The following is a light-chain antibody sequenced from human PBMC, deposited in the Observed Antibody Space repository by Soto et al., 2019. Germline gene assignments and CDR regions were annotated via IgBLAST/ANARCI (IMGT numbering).Light chain of an antibody. Sequence: EVLLTHSPVTLSISPGERSTLSCRASQSFRGLLAWYQQKPGQAPRLLIYDAYNRATGIPPRFSGSGSGTDFTLTISSLDPEDSAVYYCQQRHMWPITFGQGTRLEIK. J-gene: IGKJ5*01. CDR3: QQRHMWPIT. CDR2: DAY. CDR1: QSFRGL. V-gene: IGKV3-11*01.